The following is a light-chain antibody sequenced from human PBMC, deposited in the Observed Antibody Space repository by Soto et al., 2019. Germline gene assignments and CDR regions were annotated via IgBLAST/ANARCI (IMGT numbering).Light chain of an antibody. V-gene: IGKV3-15*01. CDR1: QSVSSN. J-gene: IGKJ1*01. CDR3: QQYNNWPRS. CDR2: AAS. Sequence: IVMTQSPATLSVSPGERATLSCRASQSVSSNLAWYQQKPGQAPRLLIFAASTRATSVPARFTGSRSGTEFTLTINSLQSEDFAIYYCQQYNNWPRSFGQGVKVDIK.